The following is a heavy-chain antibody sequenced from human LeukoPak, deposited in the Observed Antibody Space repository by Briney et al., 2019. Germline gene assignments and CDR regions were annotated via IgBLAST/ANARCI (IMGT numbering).Heavy chain of an antibody. Sequence: SETLSLTCTVSGGSISSYYWNWIRQHPGKGLEWIGCIHDSGSTYYNPSLKSRVNISVDTSKNQFSLKLNSVTAADTAVYYCARDRSDSTTSYFDYWGQGTLVTVSS. V-gene: IGHV4-59*06. CDR3: ARDRSDSTTSYFDY. J-gene: IGHJ4*02. CDR2: IHDSGST. D-gene: IGHD3-10*01. CDR1: GGSISSYY.